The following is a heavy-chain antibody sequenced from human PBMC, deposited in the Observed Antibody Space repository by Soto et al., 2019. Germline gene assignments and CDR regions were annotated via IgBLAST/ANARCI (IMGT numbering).Heavy chain of an antibody. CDR3: ARESDYYDSSGYRNWFDP. V-gene: IGHV4-59*01. D-gene: IGHD3-22*01. Sequence: TLETLSLTCTVSGGSISSYYWSWIRQPPGKGLEWIGYIYYSGSTNYNPSLKSRVTISVDTSKNQFSLKLSSVTAADTAVYYCARESDYYDSSGYRNWFDPWGQGTLVTSPQ. CDR2: IYYSGST. J-gene: IGHJ5*02. CDR1: GGSISSYY.